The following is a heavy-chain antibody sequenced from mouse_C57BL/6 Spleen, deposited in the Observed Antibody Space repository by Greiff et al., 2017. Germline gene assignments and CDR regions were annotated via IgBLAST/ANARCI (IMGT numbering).Heavy chain of an antibody. CDR2: IYPGSGST. Sequence: QVQLQQPGAELVKPGASVKMSCKASGYTFTSYWITWVKQRPGQGLEWIGDIYPGSGSTNYNEKFKSKATLTVDTSSSTAYMQLSSLTSEDSAVYYCASRKLEDYDDYAMDYWGQGTSVTVSS. V-gene: IGHV1-55*01. CDR1: GYTFTSYW. CDR3: ASRKLEDYDDYAMDY. D-gene: IGHD2-4*01. J-gene: IGHJ4*01.